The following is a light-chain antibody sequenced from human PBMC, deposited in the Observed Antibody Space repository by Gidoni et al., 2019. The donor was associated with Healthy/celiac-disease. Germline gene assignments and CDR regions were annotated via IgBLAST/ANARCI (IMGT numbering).Light chain of an antibody. J-gene: IGKJ3*01. CDR2: AAS. CDR1: QGISNY. CDR3: QKYNSAPQT. Sequence: DIQMPQSPSSLSASVGDRVTITCRASQGISNYLAWYQQKPGKVPKLLIYAASTLQSGVPSRFSGSGSGTDFTLTISSLQPEDVATYYCQKYNSAPQTFXPXTKVDIK. V-gene: IGKV1-27*01.